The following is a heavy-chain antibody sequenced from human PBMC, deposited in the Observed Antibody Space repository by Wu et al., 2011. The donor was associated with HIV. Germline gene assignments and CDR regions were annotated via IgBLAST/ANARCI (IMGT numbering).Heavy chain of an antibody. CDR1: GYTFTDYY. CDR3: ATTSVVPSAIRSFHMDV. CDR2: VDPEDGES. Sequence: EVQLVQSGAEVKKPGATVKISCKVSGYTFTDYYMHWVQQAPGKGPEWVGLVDPEDGESMYAEKFQGRVTITADTSTDTAYMELSSLRSEDTAVYYCATTSVVPSAIRSFHMDVWGNGTSVTVSS. J-gene: IGHJ6*03. V-gene: IGHV1-69-2*01. D-gene: IGHD2-2*01.